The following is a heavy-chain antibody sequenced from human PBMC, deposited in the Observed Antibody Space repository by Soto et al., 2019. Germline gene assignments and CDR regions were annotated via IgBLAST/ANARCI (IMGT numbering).Heavy chain of an antibody. CDR2: IYYSGST. V-gene: IGHV4-30-4*01. J-gene: IGHJ4*02. Sequence: QVQLQESGPGLVKPSQTLSLTCTVSGGSISSGAYYWSWVRQPPGKGLEWIGYIYYSGSTYYNPSLESRVTXSXPXXKNPFSLKLSSVTATHTAVYYCASDHYGDTYYFDYWGQGTLVTVSS. CDR1: GGSISSGAYY. D-gene: IGHD4-17*01. CDR3: ASDHYGDTYYFDY.